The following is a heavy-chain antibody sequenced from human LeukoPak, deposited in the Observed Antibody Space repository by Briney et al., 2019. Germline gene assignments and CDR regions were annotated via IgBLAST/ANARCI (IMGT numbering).Heavy chain of an antibody. CDR3: ARKGQLWFIFDY. CDR2: IYYSGST. D-gene: IGHD5-18*01. CDR1: GGSISSSSYY. Sequence: PSETLSLTCTVSGGSISSSSYYWGWIRQPPGKGLEWIGSIYYSGSTYYNPSLKSRVTISVDTSKNQFSLKLSSVTAADTAVYYCARKGQLWFIFDYWGQGTLVTVSS. V-gene: IGHV4-39*01. J-gene: IGHJ4*02.